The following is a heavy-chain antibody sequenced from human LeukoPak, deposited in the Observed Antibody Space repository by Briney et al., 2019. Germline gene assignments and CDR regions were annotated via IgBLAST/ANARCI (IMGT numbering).Heavy chain of an antibody. J-gene: IGHJ4*02. Sequence: YXMXXVRQAPGXGLEWVSSISSSSSYIYYADSVKGRFTISRDNAKNSLYLQMNSLRAEDTAVYYCARSEDYDILTGYAADFDYWGQGTLVTVSS. D-gene: IGHD3-9*01. CDR1: YX. CDR3: ARSEDYDILTGYAADFDY. CDR2: ISSSSSYI. V-gene: IGHV3-21*01.